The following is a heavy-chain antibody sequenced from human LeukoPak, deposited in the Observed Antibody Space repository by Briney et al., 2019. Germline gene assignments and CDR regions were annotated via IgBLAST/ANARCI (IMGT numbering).Heavy chain of an antibody. V-gene: IGHV4-34*01. J-gene: IGHJ6*03. CDR1: SGSFSGYY. CDR3: ARHLWSGSQFSYYYYMDV. CDR2: INHSGST. D-gene: IGHD3-3*02. Sequence: SETLSLTCAVYSGSFSGYYWSWIRQPPGKGLEWIGEINHSGSTNYNPSLKSRVTISVDTSKNQFSLKLSSVTAADTAVYYCARHLWSGSQFSYYYYMDVWGKGTTVTVSS.